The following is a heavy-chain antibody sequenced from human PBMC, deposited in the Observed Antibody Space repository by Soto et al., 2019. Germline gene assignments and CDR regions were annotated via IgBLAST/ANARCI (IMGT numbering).Heavy chain of an antibody. V-gene: IGHV1-3*01. J-gene: IGHJ3*02. Sequence: ASVKVSCKASGYTLNYYAIHWVRQEPGQRLEWMGWINAGNGNTKYSQKLQGRVTINRDTSASTAYMELSSLRSEDTAVYYCARSVTRRGQDDAFDIWGQGTMVTVS. CDR1: GYTLNYYA. D-gene: IGHD4-17*01. CDR2: INAGNGNT. CDR3: ARSVTRRGQDDAFDI.